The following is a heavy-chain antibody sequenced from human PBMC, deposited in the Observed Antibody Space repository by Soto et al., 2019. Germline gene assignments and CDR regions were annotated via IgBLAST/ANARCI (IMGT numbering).Heavy chain of an antibody. CDR3: ARASGYVSGWYHDY. V-gene: IGHV1-69*01. Sequence: QVQLVQSGAEVRKPGSSVKVSCKASGGTFSSDAVSWVRQAPGQVLEWMGGLIPILGTTHYAQKFQGRVTITADESTNTAYMELSSLRSDDTAVYYCARASGYVSGWYHDYWGQGTRVTVSS. CDR2: LIPILGTT. CDR1: GGTFSSDA. D-gene: IGHD6-19*01. J-gene: IGHJ4*02.